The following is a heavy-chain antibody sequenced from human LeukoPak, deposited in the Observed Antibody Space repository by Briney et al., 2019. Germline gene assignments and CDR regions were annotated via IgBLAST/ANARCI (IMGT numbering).Heavy chain of an antibody. J-gene: IGHJ4*02. Sequence: GGSLRLSCAASGFTFSSYSMNWVRQAPGKGLEWVSSISSSSSYIYYADSVKGRFTISRDNAKNSLYLQMNSLRAEDTAVYYCASGIRVLLGPPFDYWGQGTLVTVSS. V-gene: IGHV3-21*01. CDR3: ASGIRVLLGPPFDY. D-gene: IGHD3-10*01. CDR1: GFTFSSYS. CDR2: ISSSSSYI.